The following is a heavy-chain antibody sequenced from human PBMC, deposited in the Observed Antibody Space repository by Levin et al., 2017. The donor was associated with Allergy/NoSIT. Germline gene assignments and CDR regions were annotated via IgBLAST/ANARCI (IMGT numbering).Heavy chain of an antibody. D-gene: IGHD4-23*01. CDR1: GGSINSSSYF. V-gene: IGHV4-39*01. CDR3: ARRDYGGSTLDC. Sequence: MASETLSLTCTVSGGSINSSSYFWGWIRQPPGKGLEWIGTIYYTGSTYYNPSLEGRVTISVDTSKNQFSLKLTSVTAADTAVYYCARRDYGGSTLDCWGQGTLVTVSS. J-gene: IGHJ4*02. CDR2: IYYTGST.